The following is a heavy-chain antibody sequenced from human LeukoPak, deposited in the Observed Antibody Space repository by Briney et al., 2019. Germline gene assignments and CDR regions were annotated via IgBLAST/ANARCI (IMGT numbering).Heavy chain of an antibody. D-gene: IGHD6-13*01. V-gene: IGHV4-61*08. J-gene: IGHJ3*02. CDR3: ASGQQQLDAFDI. CDR2: IYYSGST. CDR1: GGSVSSADYY. Sequence: SETLSLTCTVSGGSVSSADYYWSWIRQPPGKGLEWIGYIYYSGSTNYNPSLKSRVTISVDTSKNQFSLKLSSVTAADTAVYYCASGQQQLDAFDIWGQGTMVTVSS.